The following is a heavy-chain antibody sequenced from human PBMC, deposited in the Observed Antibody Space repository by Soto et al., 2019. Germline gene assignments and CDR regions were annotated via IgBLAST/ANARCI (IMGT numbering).Heavy chain of an antibody. D-gene: IGHD2-15*01. CDR3: ATARGARDFGY. CDR2: IYYSGST. CDR1: GGSISSGDYY. J-gene: IGHJ4*02. Sequence: PSETLSLTCTVSGGSISSGDYYWSWIRQPPGKGLEWIGYIYYSGSTYYNPSLKSRVTISVDTSKNQFSLKLSSVTAADTAVYYCATARGARDFGYWGKGTLVTVSS. V-gene: IGHV4-30-4*01.